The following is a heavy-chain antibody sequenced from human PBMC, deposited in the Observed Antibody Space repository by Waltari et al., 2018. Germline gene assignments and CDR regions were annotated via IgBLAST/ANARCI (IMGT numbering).Heavy chain of an antibody. D-gene: IGHD3-22*01. CDR1: GGSISRSSYY. CDR2: IYYSGST. Sequence: QLQLQESGPGLVKPSETLSLTCTVSGGSISRSSYYWGWIRQPPGKGLEWIGSIYYSGSTYYNPSLKSRVTISVDTSKNQFSLKLSSVTAADTAVYYCARHGYYDSSGYLSYFDYWGQGTLVTVSS. V-gene: IGHV4-39*07. CDR3: ARHGYYDSSGYLSYFDY. J-gene: IGHJ4*02.